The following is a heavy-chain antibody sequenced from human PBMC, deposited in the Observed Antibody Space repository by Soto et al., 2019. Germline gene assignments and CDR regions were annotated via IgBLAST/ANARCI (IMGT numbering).Heavy chain of an antibody. Sequence: SETLSLTCTVSGDSISSGNKYWSWIRQPPGKGLEWIGYIFSSGTTYYNPSLKSRLTMSLDASQNQFSLKLNSLTDADTAVYFCATAQPNFDYYYALDVWGQGTTVTVSS. J-gene: IGHJ6*02. CDR1: GDSISSGNKY. CDR2: IFSSGTT. CDR3: ATAQPNFDYYYALDV. D-gene: IGHD1-1*01. V-gene: IGHV4-30-4*01.